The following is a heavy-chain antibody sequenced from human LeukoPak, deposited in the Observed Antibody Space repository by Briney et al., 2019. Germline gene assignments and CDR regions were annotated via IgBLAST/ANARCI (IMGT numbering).Heavy chain of an antibody. CDR3: AAGLGYCSSTSC. Sequence: PGGSLGLSCAASGFTFSSYWMHWVRQAPGKGLVWVSRINSVGSSTNYADSVKGRFTISRDNAKNTLYLQMNSLRAEDTAVYYCAAGLGYCSSTSCWGQGTLVTVSS. D-gene: IGHD2-2*01. CDR2: INSVGSST. V-gene: IGHV3-74*01. CDR1: GFTFSSYW. J-gene: IGHJ4*02.